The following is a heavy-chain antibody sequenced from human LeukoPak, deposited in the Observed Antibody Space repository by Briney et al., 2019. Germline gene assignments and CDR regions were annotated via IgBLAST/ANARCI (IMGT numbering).Heavy chain of an antibody. D-gene: IGHD5-24*01. Sequence: PGGSLRLSCAASGFTFSTYAMSWVRQAPGKGLEWVSTIIDSGATTYYAESVRGRFTVSRDNSKNTLYLHMNSLRAEDTALYYCVKYTIYYFGMDVWGQGTMVTVSS. CDR1: GFTFSTYA. CDR2: IIDSGATT. CDR3: VKYTIYYFGMDV. J-gene: IGHJ6*02. V-gene: IGHV3-23*01.